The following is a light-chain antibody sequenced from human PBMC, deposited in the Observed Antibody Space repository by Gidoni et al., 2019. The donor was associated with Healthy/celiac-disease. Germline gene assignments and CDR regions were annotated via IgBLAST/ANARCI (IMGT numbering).Light chain of an antibody. CDR1: QSISSY. CDR3: QQSYSTSWT. J-gene: IGKJ1*01. Sequence: DIQRTQSPSSLSASVGDRVTITCWASQSISSYLNWSQQKPGKAPQLLIYAASSLQRGVPSRFSGSGSGTDFPLTIISLQPADFAPYYCQQSYSTSWTFGQGTKVEIK. V-gene: IGKV1-39*01. CDR2: AAS.